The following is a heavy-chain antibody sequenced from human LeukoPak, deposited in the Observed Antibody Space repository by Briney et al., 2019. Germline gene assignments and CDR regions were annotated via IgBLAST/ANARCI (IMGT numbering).Heavy chain of an antibody. Sequence: SETLSLTCTVSGGSISSYYWSWIRQPPGKGLEWIGYIYYSGSTNYNPSLKSRVTISVDTSKNQFSLKLSSVTAADTAVYYCARGNGIVGATKDYWGQGTLVTVSS. CDR2: IYYSGST. CDR1: GGSISSYY. CDR3: ARGNGIVGATKDY. V-gene: IGHV4-59*01. J-gene: IGHJ4*02. D-gene: IGHD1-26*01.